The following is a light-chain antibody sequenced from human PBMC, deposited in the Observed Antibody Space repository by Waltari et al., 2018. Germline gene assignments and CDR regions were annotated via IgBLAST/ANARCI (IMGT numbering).Light chain of an antibody. CDR1: QSVSTY. CDR2: DTS. V-gene: IGKV3-11*01. Sequence: EIVLTQSPAILSLSPGERATLSCRASQSVSTYLAWYQQRPGQAPRLLISDTSNRATGIPARFSGSGSETDFTLTISSLEPEDFAVYYCQQRSKWPLTFGGGSKVEI. J-gene: IGKJ4*01. CDR3: QQRSKWPLT.